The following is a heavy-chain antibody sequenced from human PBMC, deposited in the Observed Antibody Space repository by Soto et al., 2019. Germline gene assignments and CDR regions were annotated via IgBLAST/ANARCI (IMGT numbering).Heavy chain of an antibody. CDR1: GGSISSSSYY. V-gene: IGHV4-39*01. D-gene: IGHD3-16*01. J-gene: IGHJ6*04. CDR3: ARQRYDYPPPGGPMDV. Sequence: QLQLQESGPGLVKPSETLSLTCTVSGGSISSSSYYWGWIRQPPGKGLEWIGSIYYSGSTYYNPSLKSRVTISVDTSKNQFSLKLSSVTAADTAVYYCARQRYDYPPPGGPMDVWGKGTTVTVSS. CDR2: IYYSGST.